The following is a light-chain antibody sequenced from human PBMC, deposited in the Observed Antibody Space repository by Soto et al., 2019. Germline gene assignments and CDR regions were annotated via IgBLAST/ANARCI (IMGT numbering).Light chain of an antibody. CDR3: QQYGSSPIT. J-gene: IGKJ5*01. Sequence: EIVLTQSPGSLSLSPGERATLSCRASQSVSSIYLAWYQQKPGQAPRLLIYGASSRATGIPDRFSGSGSGTDFTLNISRLEPEDFAVYYCQQYGSSPITFGQGTPLEIK. CDR2: GAS. CDR1: QSVSSIY. V-gene: IGKV3-20*01.